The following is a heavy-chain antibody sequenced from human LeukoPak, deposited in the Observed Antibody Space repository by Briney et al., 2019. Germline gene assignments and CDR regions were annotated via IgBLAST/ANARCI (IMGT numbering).Heavy chain of an antibody. J-gene: IGHJ4*02. Sequence: ASVKVSCKASGYTFTSYGISWVRQVPGQGLEWMGWISAYNGNTNYAQKLQGRVTMTTDTSTSTAYMELRSLRSDDTAVYYCAREWYYYDSSGYYVNDYWGQGTLVTVSS. CDR3: AREWYYYDSSGYYVNDY. CDR2: ISAYNGNT. D-gene: IGHD3-22*01. V-gene: IGHV1-18*01. CDR1: GYTFTSYG.